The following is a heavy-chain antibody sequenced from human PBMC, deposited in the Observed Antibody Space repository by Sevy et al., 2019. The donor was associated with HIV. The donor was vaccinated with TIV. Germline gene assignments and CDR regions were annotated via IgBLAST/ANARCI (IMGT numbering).Heavy chain of an antibody. J-gene: IGHJ6*03. CDR2: ISGSGTRT. Sequence: GGSLRLSCAVSGFSFDSYGLTWVHQAPGKGLEWVSGISGSGTRTYYADSVKGRFIISRDNSKNTLYLQMNSLRSEDTAIYYLAKGGGGHYDPDEIGYYFYYYNMDVWGKGTTVTVSS. CDR3: AKGGGGHYDPDEIGYYFYYYNMDV. V-gene: IGHV3-23*01. D-gene: IGHD3-22*01. CDR1: GFSFDSYG.